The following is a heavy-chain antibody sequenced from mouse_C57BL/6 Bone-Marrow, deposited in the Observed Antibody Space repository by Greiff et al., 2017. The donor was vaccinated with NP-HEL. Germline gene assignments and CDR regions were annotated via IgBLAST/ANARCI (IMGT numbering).Heavy chain of an antibody. V-gene: IGHV1-81*01. J-gene: IGHJ3*01. CDR2: IYPRSGNT. CDR1: GYTFTSYG. CDR3: ARPPHFAWFAY. Sequence: QVQLQQSGAELARPGASVKLSCKASGYTFTSYGISWVKQRTGQGLEWIGEIYPRSGNTYSNEKFKGKATLTADKSSSTAYMELRSLTSEDSAVYFCARPPHFAWFAYWGQGTLVTVSA.